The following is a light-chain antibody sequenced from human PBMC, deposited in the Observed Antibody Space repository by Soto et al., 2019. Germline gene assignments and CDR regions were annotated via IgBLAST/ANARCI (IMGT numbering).Light chain of an antibody. J-gene: IGKJ1*01. CDR3: QHYNTYPWT. CDR2: KAS. CDR1: QRISSW. Sequence: DIQMTQSPSPLSASVGDRVTVTCRASQRISSWLAWYQQKAGQAPKLLIYKASALESGVPSRFSGSGSGTEFTLTISSLEPEDFATYYCQHYNTYPWTFGQGTKVEIK. V-gene: IGKV1-5*03.